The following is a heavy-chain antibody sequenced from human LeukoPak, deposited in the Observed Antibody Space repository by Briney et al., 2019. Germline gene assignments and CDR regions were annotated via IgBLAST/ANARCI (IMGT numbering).Heavy chain of an antibody. CDR3: ARDLSGIAGYTYGRGIDY. D-gene: IGHD5-18*01. J-gene: IGHJ4*02. CDR2: IGSSDSTT. CDR1: GFTFDDYG. V-gene: IGHV3-48*04. Sequence: GGSLRLSCAASGFTFDDYGMSWVRQAPGKGLEWLSYIGSSDSTTHYADSVKGRFTISRDNAKNSLYLQMNSLRAEDTAVYYCARDLSGIAGYTYGRGIDYWGQGTLVTVSS.